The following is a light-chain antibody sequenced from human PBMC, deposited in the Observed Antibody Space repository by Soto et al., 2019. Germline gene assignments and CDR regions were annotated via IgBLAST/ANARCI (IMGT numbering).Light chain of an antibody. V-gene: IGLV2-14*01. Sequence: QSALTQPASVSGSPGQSITISCTGTSSDVGGYNYVSWYQQHPGKAPKLMIYEVSNRPSGVSNRFSGSKSGNTASLTISALQAEDEDDYYCSSYTSSSTRVFETGTKLTVL. CDR3: SSYTSSSTRV. J-gene: IGLJ1*01. CDR2: EVS. CDR1: SSDVGGYNY.